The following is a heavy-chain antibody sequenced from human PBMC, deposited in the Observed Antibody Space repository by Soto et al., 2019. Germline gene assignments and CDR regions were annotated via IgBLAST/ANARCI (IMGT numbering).Heavy chain of an antibody. J-gene: IGHJ3*02. Sequence: GGSLRLSCAASGFTFSSYAMSWVRQAPGKGLEWVSAISGSGGSTYYADSVKGRFTISRDNSKNTLYLQMNSLRAEDTAVYYCAKGTSYYDILTHDAFDIWGQGTMVTVSS. CDR2: ISGSGGST. CDR1: GFTFSSYA. D-gene: IGHD3-9*01. V-gene: IGHV3-23*01. CDR3: AKGTSYYDILTHDAFDI.